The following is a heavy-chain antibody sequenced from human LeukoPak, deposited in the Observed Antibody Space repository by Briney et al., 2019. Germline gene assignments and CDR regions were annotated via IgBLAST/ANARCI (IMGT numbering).Heavy chain of an antibody. CDR3: ARESCSSTSCYPYYYYGMDV. J-gene: IGHJ6*02. Sequence: SVKVSCKASGGTFSSYAISWVRQAPGQGLEWMGGIIPIFGTANYAQKFHGRVTITADESTSTAYMELSSLRSEDTAVYYCARESCSSTSCYPYYYYGMDVWGQGTTVTVSS. V-gene: IGHV1-69*13. D-gene: IGHD2-2*01. CDR1: GGTFSSYA. CDR2: IIPIFGTA.